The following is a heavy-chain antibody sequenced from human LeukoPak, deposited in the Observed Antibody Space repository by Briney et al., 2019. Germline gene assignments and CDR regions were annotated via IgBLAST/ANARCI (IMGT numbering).Heavy chain of an antibody. D-gene: IGHD6-13*01. J-gene: IGHJ1*01. CDR3: ARDQQQLVLAEYFQH. V-gene: IGHV1-3*01. Sequence: KFQGRVTITRDTSASTAYMELSSLRSEDTAVYYCARDQQQLVLAEYFQHWGQGTLVTVSS.